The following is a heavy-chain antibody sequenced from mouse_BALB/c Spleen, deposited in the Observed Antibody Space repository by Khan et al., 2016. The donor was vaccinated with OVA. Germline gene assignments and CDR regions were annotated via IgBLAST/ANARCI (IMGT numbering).Heavy chain of an antibody. V-gene: IGHV1S136*01. Sequence: EVQLQESGPELVKPGASVKMSCKASGYTFTNYIIHWVKQKPGQGLEWIAYINPYNDGSKYNEKFKGKATLTSDKSSSTAYMELSGLTSEDSAVYYCARDYGSSFWFAYWGQGTLVTVSA. CDR2: INPYNDGS. CDR3: ARDYGSSFWFAY. J-gene: IGHJ3*01. CDR1: GYTFTNYI. D-gene: IGHD1-1*01.